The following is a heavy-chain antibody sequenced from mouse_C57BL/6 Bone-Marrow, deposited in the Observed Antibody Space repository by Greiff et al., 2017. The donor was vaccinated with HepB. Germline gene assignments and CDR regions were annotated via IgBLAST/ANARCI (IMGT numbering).Heavy chain of an antibody. CDR1: GFNIKNTY. J-gene: IGHJ3*01. V-gene: IGHV14-3*01. D-gene: IGHD3-2*02. CDR2: IDPANGNT. Sequence: EVMLVESVAELVRPGASVKLSCTASGFNIKNTYMHWVKQRPEQGLEWIGRIDPANGNTKYAPKFQGKATITADTSSNTAYLQLSSLTSEDTAIYYFARGQLRLRVAWFAYWGQGTLVTVSA. CDR3: ARGQLRLRVAWFAY.